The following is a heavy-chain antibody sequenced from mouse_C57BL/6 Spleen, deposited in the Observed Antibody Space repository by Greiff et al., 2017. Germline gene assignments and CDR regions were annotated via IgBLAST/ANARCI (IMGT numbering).Heavy chain of an antibody. CDR3: ARPSNWSYAMDY. V-gene: IGHV3-6*01. D-gene: IGHD4-1*01. J-gene: IGHJ4*01. CDR2: ISYDGSN. Sequence: EVQLQESGPGLVKPSQSLSLTCSVTGYSITSGYYWNWIRQFPGNKLEWMGYISYDGSNNYNPSLKNRISITRDTSKNQFFLKLNSVTTEDTATYYCARPSNWSYAMDYWGQGTSVTVSS. CDR1: GYSITSGYY.